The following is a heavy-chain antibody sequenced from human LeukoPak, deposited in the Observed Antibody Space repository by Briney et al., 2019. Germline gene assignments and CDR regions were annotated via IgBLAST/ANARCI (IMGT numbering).Heavy chain of an antibody. CDR1: GGSISSYY. D-gene: IGHD3-16*01. V-gene: IGHV4-59*01. Sequence: SETLSLTCTVSGGSISSYYWSWIRQPPGKGLEWIGYIYYSGSTNYNPSLGSRVTISVDTSKNQFSLKLSSVTAADTAVYYCAREVWGSIDYWGQGTLVTVSS. CDR3: AREVWGSIDY. J-gene: IGHJ4*02. CDR2: IYYSGST.